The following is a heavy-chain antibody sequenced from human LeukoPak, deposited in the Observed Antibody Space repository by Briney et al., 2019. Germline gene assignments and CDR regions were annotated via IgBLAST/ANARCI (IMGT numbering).Heavy chain of an antibody. D-gene: IGHD3-16*01. CDR2: IYYSGST. V-gene: IGHV4-39*07. CDR3: ARDGGYDYRPSDY. CDR1: GGSISSSSYY. J-gene: IGHJ4*02. Sequence: PSETLSLTCTVSGGSISSSSYYWGWIRQPPGKGLEWIGSIYYSGSTYYNPSLKSRVTISVDTSKNQFSLKLSSVTAADTAVYYCARDGGYDYRPSDYWGQGTLVTVSS.